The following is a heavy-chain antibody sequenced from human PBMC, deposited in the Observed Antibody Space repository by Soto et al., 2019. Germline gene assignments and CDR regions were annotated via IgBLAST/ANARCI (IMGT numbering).Heavy chain of an antibody. D-gene: IGHD4-17*01. CDR2: ISGSGGST. CDR1: GFTFSSYA. J-gene: IGHJ4*02. Sequence: GGSLRLSCAASGFTFSSYAMSWVRQAPGKGLEWVSAISGSGGSTYYADSVKGRFTISRDNSKNTLYLQMNSLRAEDTAVYYCAKDSSAYGDYLRGFDYWGQGTLVTVSS. V-gene: IGHV3-23*01. CDR3: AKDSSAYGDYLRGFDY.